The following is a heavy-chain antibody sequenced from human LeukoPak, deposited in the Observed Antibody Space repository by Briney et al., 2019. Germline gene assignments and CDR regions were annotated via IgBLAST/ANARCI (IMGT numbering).Heavy chain of an antibody. V-gene: IGHV3-48*01. D-gene: IGHD2-21*02. CDR2: GSGTGRNI. J-gene: IGHJ5*02. CDR1: GFTFSGYT. CDR3: ARDAPSFGDCDGNWFDP. Sequence: GGPLRLSCAASGFTFSGYTMNWVRQAPGKGLEWLGYGSGTGRNIKYADSVTGRFTISRDNAKDTLYLHMNSLRPEDTAVYYCARDAPSFGDCDGNWFDPWGQGTLVIVSP.